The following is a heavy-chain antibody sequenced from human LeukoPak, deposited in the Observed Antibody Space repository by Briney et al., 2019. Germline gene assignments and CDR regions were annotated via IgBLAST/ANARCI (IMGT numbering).Heavy chain of an antibody. CDR2: ISSSGSTI. J-gene: IGHJ4*02. CDR1: GFTFSTYA. V-gene: IGHV3-48*04. CDR3: ARGYYGDYKMLVYFDY. Sequence: SGGSLRLSCAASGFTFSTYAMSWVRQAPGKGLEWVSYISSSGSTIYYADSVKGRFTISRDNAKNSLYLQMNSLRAEDTAVYYCARGYYGDYKMLVYFDYWGQGTLVTVSS. D-gene: IGHD4-17*01.